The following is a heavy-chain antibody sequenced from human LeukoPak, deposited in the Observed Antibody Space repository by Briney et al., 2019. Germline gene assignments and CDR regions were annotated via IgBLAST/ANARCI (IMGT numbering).Heavy chain of an antibody. CDR1: GFTFNDYY. CDR2: INIGGTNT. Sequence: GGSLRLSCAASGFTFNDYYMSWIRQAPGKGLEWLSYINIGGTNTHYADSVKGRFTISRDNAKKSLYSGMNNLRAEDTTVYYCATDGAGFDTWGQGVLVTVSS. V-gene: IGHV3-11*01. J-gene: IGHJ5*02. CDR3: ATDGAGFDT.